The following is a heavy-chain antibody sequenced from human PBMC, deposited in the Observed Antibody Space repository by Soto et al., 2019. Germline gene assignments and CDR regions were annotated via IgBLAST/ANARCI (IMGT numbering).Heavy chain of an antibody. CDR1: GGSISSYY. D-gene: IGHD3-22*01. CDR2: IYYSGST. V-gene: IGHV4-59*01. J-gene: IGHJ6*02. CDR3: AREAYDSSGYGYYYYGMDV. Sequence: SETLSLTCTVSGGSISSYYWSWIRQPPGKGLEWIGYIYYSGSTNYNPSLKSRVTISVDTSKNQFSLKLSSVTAADTAVYYCAREAYDSSGYGYYYYGMDVWGQGTTVTVSS.